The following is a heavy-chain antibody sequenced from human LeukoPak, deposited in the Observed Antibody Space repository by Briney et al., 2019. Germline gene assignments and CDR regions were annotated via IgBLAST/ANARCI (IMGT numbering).Heavy chain of an antibody. V-gene: IGHV1-2*02. CDR2: INPNNGGT. J-gene: IGHJ6*03. CDR1: GYTFTSYG. Sequence: ASVKVSCKASGYTFTSYGISWVRQAPGQGLEWMGWINPNNGGTNFAQKFQGRVTMTRDTSISIAYMELSGLRSDDTAVYYCARDKGYDYDWGSYRYYMDVWGKGTTVTVSS. D-gene: IGHD3-16*02. CDR3: ARDKGYDYDWGSYRYYMDV.